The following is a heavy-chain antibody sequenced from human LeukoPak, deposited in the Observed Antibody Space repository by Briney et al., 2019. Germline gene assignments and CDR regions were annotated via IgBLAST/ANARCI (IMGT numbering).Heavy chain of an antibody. V-gene: IGHV1-69*13. D-gene: IGHD3-22*01. J-gene: IGHJ4*02. Sequence: SVKVSCKASGGTFSSYAISWVRQAPGQGLEWMGGIIPIFGTANYAQKFQGRVTITADESTSTAYMELSSLRSEDTAAYYCARGGLGDYYDSSGWGQGTLVTVSS. CDR3: ARGGLGDYYDSSG. CDR2: IIPIFGTA. CDR1: GGTFSSYA.